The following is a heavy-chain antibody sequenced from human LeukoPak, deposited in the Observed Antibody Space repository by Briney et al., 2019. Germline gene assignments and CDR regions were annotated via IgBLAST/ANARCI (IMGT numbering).Heavy chain of an antibody. V-gene: IGHV1-69*05. CDR3: AMWSYQAMDV. CDR1: GGTFSSYA. J-gene: IGHJ6*03. CDR2: IIPIFGTA. D-gene: IGHD1-26*01. Sequence: ASVKVSCKASGGTFSSYAISWVRQAPGQRLEWMGGIIPIFGTASYAQKFQGRVTITTDESTSAAYMELSSLRSEDTAVYYCAMWSYQAMDVWGKGTTVTVSS.